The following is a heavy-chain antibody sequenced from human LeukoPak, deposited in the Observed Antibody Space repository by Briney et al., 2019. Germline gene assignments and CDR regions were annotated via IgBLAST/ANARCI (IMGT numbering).Heavy chain of an antibody. CDR3: AGETSGDRIDY. D-gene: IGHD1-14*01. V-gene: IGHV3-21*01. CDR1: GFTFSSYS. CDR2: ISSSSYI. Sequence: GGSLRLSCAASGFTFSSYSMNWVRQAPGKGLEWVSSISSSSYIYYADSVKGRFTISRDNAKNSLYLQMNSLRAEDTAVYYCAGETSGDRIDYWGQGTLVTVSS. J-gene: IGHJ4*02.